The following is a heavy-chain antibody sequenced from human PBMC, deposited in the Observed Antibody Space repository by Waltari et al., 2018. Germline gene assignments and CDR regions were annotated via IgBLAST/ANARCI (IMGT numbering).Heavy chain of an antibody. Sequence: QVQVQESGPGLVTPSETLSLTCAVSGGYTSSNNWSWIRRPAGKGLEWIGRLLASGKTDDNPSLKSRVTMSVDTSKNQFFLKLTSVTAADTAVYYCARDSREYRFDPWGQGTLVTVSS. V-gene: IGHV4-4*07. CDR1: GGYTSSNN. D-gene: IGHD3-16*02. CDR3: ARDSREYRFDP. J-gene: IGHJ5*02. CDR2: LLASGKT.